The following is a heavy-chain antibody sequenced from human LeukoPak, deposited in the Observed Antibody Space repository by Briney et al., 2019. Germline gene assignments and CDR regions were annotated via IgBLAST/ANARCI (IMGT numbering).Heavy chain of an antibody. Sequence: SVTVSCKASGGTFSIYAISWVRQAPGQGLEWMGGIIPIFGTANYAQKFQGRVTITADESTSTAYMELSSLRSEDTAVYYCARDPLGTTAAFDIWGQGTMVTVSS. D-gene: IGHD1-1*01. CDR3: ARDPLGTTAAFDI. J-gene: IGHJ3*02. CDR1: GGTFSIYA. V-gene: IGHV1-69*13. CDR2: IIPIFGTA.